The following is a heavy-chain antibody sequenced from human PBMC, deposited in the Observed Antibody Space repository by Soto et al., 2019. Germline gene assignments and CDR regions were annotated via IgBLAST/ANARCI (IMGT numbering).Heavy chain of an antibody. CDR2: IYPGDSDT. CDR3: ARYRDYDILTGYPYGMDV. Sequence: ESVKSSCKGSGYSFTSYWIGWVRQMPGKGLEWMGIIYPGDSDTRYSPSFQGQVTISADKSISTAYLQWSSLKASDTAMYYCARYRDYDILTGYPYGMDVWGQGTTVTVSS. CDR1: GYSFTSYW. D-gene: IGHD3-9*01. V-gene: IGHV5-51*01. J-gene: IGHJ6*02.